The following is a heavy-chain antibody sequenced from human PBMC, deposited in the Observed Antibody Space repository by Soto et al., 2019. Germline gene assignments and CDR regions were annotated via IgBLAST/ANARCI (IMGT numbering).Heavy chain of an antibody. Sequence: EVQLVESGGGLVQPGGSLRLSCAASGFTVGLNFMTWVRQAPGKGLEWVSVINAGGTTYYADSVKGRFSISRDDSKNTLYLQMNSLRVEDTAVYYCARENYYYGMDVWGQGTTVTVSS. CDR2: INAGGTT. J-gene: IGHJ6*02. CDR3: ARENYYYGMDV. CDR1: GFTVGLNF. V-gene: IGHV3-66*01.